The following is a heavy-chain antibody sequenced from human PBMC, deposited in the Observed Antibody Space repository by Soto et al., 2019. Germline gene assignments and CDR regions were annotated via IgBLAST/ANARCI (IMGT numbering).Heavy chain of an antibody. D-gene: IGHD2-15*01. CDR1: GGTFSRYA. CDR2: IIPIFGTA. CDR3: ARGQGRGYCSGGSCYSFGY. J-gene: IGHJ4*02. Sequence: QVHLVQSGAEVKQPGSSVKVSCKDSGGTFSRYALRWVRQAPGQGLEWMGGIIPIFGTANYAQQFQGRVTITEDESTSTADMDLSSLRSEDTAVYYCARGQGRGYCSGGSCYSFGYWGQGTLVIVSS. V-gene: IGHV1-69*01.